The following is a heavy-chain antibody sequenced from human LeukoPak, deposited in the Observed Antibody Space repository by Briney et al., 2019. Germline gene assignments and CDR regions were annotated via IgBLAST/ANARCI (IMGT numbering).Heavy chain of an antibody. CDR2: IYYSGST. CDR3: ARLRTVYGGNSEDTDY. CDR1: GGAISSSSYY. J-gene: IGHJ4*02. D-gene: IGHD4-17*01. Sequence: PSETLSLTCTVSGGAISSSSYYWGRIRQPPGKGLEWIGSIYYSGSTYYNPSLKSRVTISVDTSKNQFSLKLSSVTAADTAVYYCARLRTVYGGNSEDTDYWGQGTLVTVSS. V-gene: IGHV4-39*01.